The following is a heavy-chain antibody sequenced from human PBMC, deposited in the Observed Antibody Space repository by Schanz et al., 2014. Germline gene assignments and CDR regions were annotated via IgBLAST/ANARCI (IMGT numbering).Heavy chain of an antibody. D-gene: IGHD6-19*01. CDR1: GYTFTSYG. CDR2: ISSYNGNT. J-gene: IGHJ4*02. V-gene: IGHV1-18*01. Sequence: VQLEQSGAEVKKPGSSVKVSCKASGYTFTSYGINWVRQAPGQGLEWMGWISSYNGNTNYAQKLQGRVTMTTDTSTSTAYMELRSLRSDDTAVYYCARGGYSSGWYGRDIAHFDYWGQGTLVTVSS. CDR3: ARGGYSSGWYGRDIAHFDY.